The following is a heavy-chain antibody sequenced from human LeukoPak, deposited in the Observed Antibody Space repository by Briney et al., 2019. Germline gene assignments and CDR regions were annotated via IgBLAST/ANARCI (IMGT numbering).Heavy chain of an antibody. Sequence: GGSLRLSCVASGFTFSNYGMSWVRQAPGKGLEWVSIISGSGGSTYYADSVKGRFTISRDNSKNTLYLQMNSLRAEDTTVYYCAKDRQWDLPHYFDYWGQGTPVTVSS. CDR2: ISGSGGST. CDR3: AKDRQWDLPHYFDY. CDR1: GFTFSNYG. D-gene: IGHD1-26*01. V-gene: IGHV3-23*01. J-gene: IGHJ4*02.